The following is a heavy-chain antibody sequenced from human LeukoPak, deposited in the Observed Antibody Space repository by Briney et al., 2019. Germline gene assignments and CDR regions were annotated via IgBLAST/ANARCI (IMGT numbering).Heavy chain of an antibody. Sequence: PSETLSLTCTVSGGSISSYYWSWIRQPAGKGLEWIGRIYTSGSTNYNPSLKSRVTMSVDTSKNQFSLKLSSVTAADTAVYYCARGWELLGGIAFDIWGQGKMVTVCS. CDR2: IYTSGST. CDR3: ARGWELLGGIAFDI. V-gene: IGHV4-4*07. D-gene: IGHD1-26*01. CDR1: GGSISSYY. J-gene: IGHJ3*02.